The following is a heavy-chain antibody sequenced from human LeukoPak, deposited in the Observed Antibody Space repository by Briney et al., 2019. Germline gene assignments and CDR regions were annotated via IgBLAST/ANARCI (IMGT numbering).Heavy chain of an antibody. V-gene: IGHV1-69*04. CDR2: IIPILGIA. J-gene: IGHJ6*02. D-gene: IGHD5-18*01. CDR3: ARDGYSYGAYYYYGMDV. CDR1: GGTFSSYA. Sequence: GSSVKVSCKASGGTFSSYAISWVRQAPGQGLEWMGRIIPILGIANYAQKFQGRVTITADKSTSAAYMELSSLRSEDTAVYYCARDGYSYGAYYYYGMDVWGQGTTVTVSS.